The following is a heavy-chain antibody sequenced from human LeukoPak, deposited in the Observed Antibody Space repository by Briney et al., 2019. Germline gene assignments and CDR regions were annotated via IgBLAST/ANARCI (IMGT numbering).Heavy chain of an antibody. J-gene: IGHJ5*02. CDR2: ISSSGSTI. Sequence: GGTLRLSCAASGFTFSDYYMSWIRHAPGQGLEWVSCISSSGSTIYYTDSVKGRLTISRDNAKNSLYLQMNSLRAEDTAVYYCARGITRFYPWGERALGTVSS. CDR3: ARGITRFYP. V-gene: IGHV3-11*01. CDR1: GFTFSDYY.